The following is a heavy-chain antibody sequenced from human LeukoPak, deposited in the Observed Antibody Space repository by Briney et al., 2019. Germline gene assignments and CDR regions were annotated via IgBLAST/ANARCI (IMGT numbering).Heavy chain of an antibody. Sequence: SETLSLTCAVYGGSFSGYYWSWIRQPPGKGLEWIGEINHSGSTNYNPSLKSRVTISVDTSKNQFSLKLSSVTAAGTAVYYCASRSVIIDYWGQETLVTVSS. CDR1: GGSFSGYY. CDR3: ASRSVIIDY. CDR2: INHSGST. J-gene: IGHJ4*02. V-gene: IGHV4-34*01. D-gene: IGHD2-21*01.